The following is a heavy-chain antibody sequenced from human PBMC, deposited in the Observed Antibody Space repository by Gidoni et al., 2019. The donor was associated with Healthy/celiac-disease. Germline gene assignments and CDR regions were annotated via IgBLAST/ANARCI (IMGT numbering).Heavy chain of an antibody. CDR3: ARDPFYCGGDCYSLGY. V-gene: IGHV4-4*02. D-gene: IGHD2-21*02. Sequence: LEWIGEIYHSGSTNYNPSLKSRVTLPVDKSKNQFSLKLSSVTAADTDVYYCARDPFYCGGDCYSLGYWGQGTLVTVSS. CDR2: IYHSGST. J-gene: IGHJ4*02.